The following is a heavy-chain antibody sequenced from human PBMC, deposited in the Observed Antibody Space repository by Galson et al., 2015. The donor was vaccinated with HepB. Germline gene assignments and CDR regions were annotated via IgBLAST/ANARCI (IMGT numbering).Heavy chain of an antibody. J-gene: IGHJ4*02. CDR3: ARAFGGTGGYYFDY. CDR2: IWYDESNK. Sequence: SLRLSCAASGFNFNNYGMHWVRQAPGKGLEWVAFIWYDESNKSYVDSVKGRFTISRDNSKNTVYMQMNSLRVEDTAVYYCARAFGGTGGYYFDYWGQGTLVTVSS. D-gene: IGHD1-14*01. CDR1: GFNFNNYG. V-gene: IGHV3-33*01.